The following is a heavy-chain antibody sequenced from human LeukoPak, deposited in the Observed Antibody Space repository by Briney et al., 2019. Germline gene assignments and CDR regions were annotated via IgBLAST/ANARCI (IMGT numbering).Heavy chain of an antibody. J-gene: IGHJ4*02. V-gene: IGHV3-23*01. CDR3: ARDQDYYDSSGPD. Sequence: PAGGSLRLSCAASGFTFSSYAMSWVRQAPGKGLEWVSVISGSGGSTYYADSVKGRFTISRDNSKNTLYLQMNSLRAEDTAVYYCARDQDYYDSSGPDWGQGTLVTVSS. D-gene: IGHD3-22*01. CDR1: GFTFSSYA. CDR2: ISGSGGST.